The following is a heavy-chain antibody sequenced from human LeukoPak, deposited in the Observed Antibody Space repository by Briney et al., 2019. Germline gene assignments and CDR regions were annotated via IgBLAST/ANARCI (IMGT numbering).Heavy chain of an antibody. CDR1: GFTFSSYA. D-gene: IGHD1-26*01. CDR3: ARDIEVAEVGATGY. J-gene: IGHJ4*02. CDR2: ISYDGSNK. V-gene: IGHV3-30-3*01. Sequence: GGSLRLPCAASGFTFSSYAMHWVRQAPGKGLEWVAVISYDGSNKYYADSVKGRFTISRDNSKNTLYLQMNSLRAEDTAVYYCARDIEVAEVGATGYWGQGTLVTVSS.